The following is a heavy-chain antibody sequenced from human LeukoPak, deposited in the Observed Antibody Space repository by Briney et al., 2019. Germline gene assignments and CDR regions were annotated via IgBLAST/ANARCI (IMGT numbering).Heavy chain of an antibody. D-gene: IGHD4-23*01. CDR1: GGSFIGYH. V-gene: IGHV4-34*01. Sequence: SETLSLTFAVSGGSFIGYHWNWIRQPPGKGLEWIGEINHSGSTNYNPSLKSRVTISVDTSKNQFSLKLRSVTAADTAVYYCARDPTTVVTTPYYFDDWGQGTLVTVSS. CDR3: ARDPTTVVTTPYYFDD. J-gene: IGHJ4*02. CDR2: INHSGST.